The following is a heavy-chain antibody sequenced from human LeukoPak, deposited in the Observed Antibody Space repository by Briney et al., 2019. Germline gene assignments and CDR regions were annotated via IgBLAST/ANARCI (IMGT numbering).Heavy chain of an antibody. CDR3: ARGRVFQQLRYYYYGMDV. CDR2: IKQYGSEK. J-gene: IGHJ6*02. CDR1: GFTFSSHL. V-gene: IGHV3-7*05. D-gene: IGHD6-13*01. Sequence: PGGALRLSCSASGFTFSSHLMSWVRQAPGKGLEWVANIKQYGSEKYYVDSVKGRFTISRDNAKNSLYLQMNSLRAEDTAVYYCARGRVFQQLRYYYYGMDVWGQGTTVTVSS.